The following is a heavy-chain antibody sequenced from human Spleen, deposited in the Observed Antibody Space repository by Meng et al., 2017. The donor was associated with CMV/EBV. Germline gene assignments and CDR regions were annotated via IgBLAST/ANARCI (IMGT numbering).Heavy chain of an antibody. CDR1: GYSFTSYG. CDR3: ARAGLTIFGVVILDGH. D-gene: IGHD3-3*01. Sequence: ASVKVSCKASGYSFTSYGITWVRQAPGRGLEWMGWISTYNGKTHYAQNLQGRVTMTTDTSTTTAYMELRSLTSDDTAVYYCARAGLTIFGVVILDGHWGQGTLVTVSS. J-gene: IGHJ4*02. CDR2: ISTYNGKT. V-gene: IGHV1-18*01.